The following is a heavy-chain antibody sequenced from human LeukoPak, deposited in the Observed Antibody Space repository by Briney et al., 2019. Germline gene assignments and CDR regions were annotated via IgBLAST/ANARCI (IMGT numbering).Heavy chain of an antibody. J-gene: IGHJ4*02. Sequence: GRSLRLPCAASGFTFSSYGMHWVRQAPGKGLEWVAVISYDGSNKYYADSVKGRFTISRDNSKNTLYLQMNSLRAEDTAVYYCAKGGMTTEHFDYWGQGTLVTVSS. V-gene: IGHV3-30*18. CDR3: AKGGMTTEHFDY. CDR1: GFTFSSYG. CDR2: ISYDGSNK. D-gene: IGHD1-14*01.